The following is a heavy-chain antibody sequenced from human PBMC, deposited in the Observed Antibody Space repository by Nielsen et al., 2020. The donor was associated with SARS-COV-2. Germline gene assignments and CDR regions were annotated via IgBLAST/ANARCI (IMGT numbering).Heavy chain of an antibody. CDR1: GFTFSSYA. Sequence: GESLKISCAASGFTFSSYAMSWVRQAPGKGLEWVSVIYSGGSSTYYADSVKGRFTTSRDNSKNTLYLQMNSLGAEDTAVYYCAKDLGAAAGYDYWGQGTLVTVSS. CDR3: AKDLGAAAGYDY. J-gene: IGHJ4*02. CDR2: IYSGGSST. V-gene: IGHV3-23*03. D-gene: IGHD6-13*01.